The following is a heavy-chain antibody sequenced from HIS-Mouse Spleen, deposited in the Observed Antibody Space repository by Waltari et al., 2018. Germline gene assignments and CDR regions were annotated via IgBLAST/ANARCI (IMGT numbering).Heavy chain of an antibody. V-gene: IGHV1-2*02. Sequence: QVQLVQAGAEVKKPGASVTVSCKASGSTFTGYYIHWVRQDPGQGLEWMGWINPNSGGTNYAKKFQGRVTMTRDTSISTAYMELSRLRSDDTAVYYCARDQDSLGYWGQGTLVTVSS. CDR1: GSTFTGYY. CDR3: ARDQDSLGY. CDR2: INPNSGGT. J-gene: IGHJ4*02. D-gene: IGHD2-15*01.